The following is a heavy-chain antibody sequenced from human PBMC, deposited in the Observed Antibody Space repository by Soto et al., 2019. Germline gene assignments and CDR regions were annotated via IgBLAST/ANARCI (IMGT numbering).Heavy chain of an antibody. V-gene: IGHV1-69*01. CDR1: GGTFSSHS. CDR3: ARARTVAVSGPTGGYYYYAMDV. CDR2: NIPMFGTT. Sequence: QVQLEQSGAEVKKPGSSVKVSCRASGGTFSSHSINWVRRAPGQGLEWMGANIPMFGTTGYAQKFEGRVTVIADAATSTVSMEMRGLRSEDTAVYFCARARTVAVSGPTGGYYYYAMDVWGQGTAVTVSS. D-gene: IGHD6-19*01. J-gene: IGHJ6*02.